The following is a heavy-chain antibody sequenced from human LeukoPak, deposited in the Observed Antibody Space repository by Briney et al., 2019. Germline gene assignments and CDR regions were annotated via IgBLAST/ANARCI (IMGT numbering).Heavy chain of an antibody. J-gene: IGHJ4*02. CDR1: GYSFTTYW. D-gene: IGHD2-15*01. V-gene: IGHV5-51*01. Sequence: GESLRISCKGSGYSFTTYWIGWVRQMPGKGLEWMGIIYPGDSDTRYSPSFQGQVTISADKTISTAYLQWSSLKASDTAMYYCARARYCSGGSCYAEYWGQGTLVTVSS. CDR2: IYPGDSDT. CDR3: ARARYCSGGSCYAEY.